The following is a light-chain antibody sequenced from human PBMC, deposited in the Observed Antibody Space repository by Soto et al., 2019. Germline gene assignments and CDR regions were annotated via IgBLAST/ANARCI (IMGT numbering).Light chain of an antibody. CDR1: QSVFNNH. J-gene: IGKJ1*01. Sequence: EIVLTQSPGTLSLSPGERATLSCRASQSVFNNHIGWYQQKPGQAPRRLIFGASFRATGIPDRFSGSGSGTDFTLTISRLEPEDFAVYYCQQYDSSPKTFGQGTKVDI. V-gene: IGKV3-20*01. CDR2: GAS. CDR3: QQYDSSPKT.